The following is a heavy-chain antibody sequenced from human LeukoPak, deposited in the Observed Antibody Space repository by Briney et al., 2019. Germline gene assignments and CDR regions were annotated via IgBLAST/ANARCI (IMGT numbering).Heavy chain of an antibody. Sequence: GGSLRLSCAASGFTFGSYEMNWVRQAPGKGLEWVSYISSSGSTIYYADSVKGRFTISRDNAKNSLYLQMNSLRAEDTAVYYCAELGITMIGGVWGKGTTVTISS. V-gene: IGHV3-48*03. CDR1: GFTFGSYE. J-gene: IGHJ6*04. CDR2: ISSSGSTI. CDR3: AELGITMIGGV. D-gene: IGHD3-10*02.